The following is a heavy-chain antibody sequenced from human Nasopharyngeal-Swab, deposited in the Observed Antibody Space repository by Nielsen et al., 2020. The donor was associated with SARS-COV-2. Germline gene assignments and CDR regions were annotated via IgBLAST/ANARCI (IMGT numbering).Heavy chain of an antibody. CDR2: MKPSGRT. Sequence: SETLSLTCAVSGGSISSGDYYWSWIRQPPGKGLEWIGEMKPSGRTNYNPSLKSRVALSIDTSKNQFFLNLRSVTAADTAVFYCAGHPADFDYWGQGTLVTVSS. CDR3: AGHPADFDY. CDR1: GGSISSGDYY. V-gene: IGHV4-34*01. J-gene: IGHJ4*02.